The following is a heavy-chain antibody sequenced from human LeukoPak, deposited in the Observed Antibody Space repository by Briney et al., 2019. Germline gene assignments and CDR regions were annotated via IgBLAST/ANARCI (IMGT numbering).Heavy chain of an antibody. V-gene: IGHV3-20*04. CDR3: ARGRYCSGGNCSYFDY. CDR1: GFTFDDHD. Sequence: PGGSLRLSCVASGFTFDDHDMSWVRQAPGKGLEWVSNINWNGGSTGYADSVKGRFTISRDNAKNSLYLQMNSLRVEDTAMYYCARGRYCSGGNCSYFDYWGQGTLVTVSS. J-gene: IGHJ4*02. D-gene: IGHD2-15*01. CDR2: INWNGGST.